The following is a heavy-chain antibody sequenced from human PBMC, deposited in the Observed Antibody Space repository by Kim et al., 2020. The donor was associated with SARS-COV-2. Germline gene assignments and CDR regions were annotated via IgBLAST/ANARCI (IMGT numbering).Heavy chain of an antibody. V-gene: IGHV3-23*01. Sequence: GGTHYEAPVKRRFTLSRDNAKNTLYVQRNSLRAEDTAVYYCAKEDWFDPWGQGTPVTVSS. J-gene: IGHJ5*02. CDR3: AKEDWFDP. CDR2: GGT.